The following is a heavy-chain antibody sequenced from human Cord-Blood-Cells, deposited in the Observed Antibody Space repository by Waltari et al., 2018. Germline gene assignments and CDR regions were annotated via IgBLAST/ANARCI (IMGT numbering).Heavy chain of an antibody. CDR3: TALPSADY. V-gene: IGHV3-73*02. CDR2: IRSKANSYAT. J-gene: IGHJ4*02. Sequence: EVQLVESGGGLVQPGGSLKLSCAASGLTFGGYAMHGVRQASGKGLGWVGSIRSKANSYATAYAASVKGRFTISRDDSKNTAYLQMNSLKTEDTAVYYCTALPSADYWGQGTLVTVSS. D-gene: IGHD2-2*01. CDR1: GLTFGGYA.